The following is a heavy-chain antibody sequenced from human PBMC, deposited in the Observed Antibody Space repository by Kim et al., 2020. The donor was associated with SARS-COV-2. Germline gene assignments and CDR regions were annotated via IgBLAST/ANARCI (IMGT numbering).Heavy chain of an antibody. CDR1: GGSISSSSYY. V-gene: IGHV4-39*01. Sequence: SETLSLTCTVSGGSISSSSYYWGWIRQPPGKGLEWIGSIYYSGSTYYNPSLKSRVTISVDTSKNQFSLKLSSVTAADTAVYYCARHSSSGGCYPRGYFDYWGQGTLVTVSS. J-gene: IGHJ4*02. CDR2: IYYSGST. D-gene: IGHD6-19*01. CDR3: ARHSSSGGCYPRGYFDY.